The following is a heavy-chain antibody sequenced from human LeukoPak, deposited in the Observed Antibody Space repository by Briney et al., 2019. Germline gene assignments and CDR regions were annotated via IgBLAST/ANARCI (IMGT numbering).Heavy chain of an antibody. CDR1: GYTFTSYY. V-gene: IGHV1-46*01. Sequence: GASVKVSCKASGYTFTSYYMHWVRQAPGQGLEWMGIINPSGGSTSYAQKFQGRVTMTRDTSTSTVYMELSSLRSEDTAVYYCARDTNSPGEYYYYYGMDVWGQGTTVTVSS. D-gene: IGHD3-10*01. J-gene: IGHJ6*02. CDR3: ARDTNSPGEYYYYYGMDV. CDR2: INPSGGST.